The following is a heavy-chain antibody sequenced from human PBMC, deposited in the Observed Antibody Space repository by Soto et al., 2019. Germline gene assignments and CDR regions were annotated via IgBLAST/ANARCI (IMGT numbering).Heavy chain of an antibody. J-gene: IGHJ4*02. CDR2: ISDTGRTI. D-gene: IGHD1-1*01. CDR3: TKGGIPRRYNIPKVDFDY. V-gene: IGHV3-11*01. CDR1: GVDFRGSY. Sequence: GGSLRLSCVASGVDFRGSYMNWIRQAPGKGLEWISYISDTGRTIHYADSVKGRFVISRDNSKDSLYLQMNDLRADDTAVYYCTKGGIPRRYNIPKVDFDYWGQGSLVTVSS.